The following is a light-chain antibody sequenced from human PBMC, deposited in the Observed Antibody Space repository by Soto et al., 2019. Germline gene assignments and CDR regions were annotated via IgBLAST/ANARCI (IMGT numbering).Light chain of an antibody. V-gene: IGKV3-20*01. CDR1: QTVTTRY. CDR3: QQYGSSGT. Sequence: EIVLTQSPGTLSLSPCEEATLSCRASQTVTTRYLAWYQQRPGQSPRLLIYGASNRATGIPDRFSGSGSGTDFTLTISRLEPEDFAVYYCQQYGSSGTFGQGTKVDIK. J-gene: IGKJ1*01. CDR2: GAS.